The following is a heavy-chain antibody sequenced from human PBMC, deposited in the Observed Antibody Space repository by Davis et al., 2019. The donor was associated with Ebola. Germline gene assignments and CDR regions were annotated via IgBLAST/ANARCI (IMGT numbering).Heavy chain of an antibody. CDR1: GCSISSYY. V-gene: IGHV4-34*01. CDR3: ARDRAAAAGRWYYYYGMDV. D-gene: IGHD6-13*01. J-gene: IGHJ6*02. CDR2: INHSGST. Sequence: SETLSLTCTVSGCSISSYYWSWIRQPPGKGLEWIGEINHSGSTNYNPSLKSRVTISVDTSKNQFSLKLSSVTAADTAVYYCARDRAAAAGRWYYYYGMDVWGQGTTVTVSS.